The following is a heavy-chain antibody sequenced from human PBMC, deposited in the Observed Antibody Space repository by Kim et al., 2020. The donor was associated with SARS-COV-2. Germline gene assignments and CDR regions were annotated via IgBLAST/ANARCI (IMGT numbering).Heavy chain of an antibody. J-gene: IGHJ4*02. CDR3: ARAYITGPNLEWYPRGYFDY. CDR1: GFTFSSYW. V-gene: IGHV3-7*01. Sequence: GGSLRLSCAASGFTFSSYWMSWVRQAPGKGLEWVANIKQDGSEKYYVDSVKGRFTISRDNAKNSLYLQMNSLRAEDTAVYYCARAYITGPNLEWYPRGYFDYWGQGTLVTVSS. D-gene: IGHD3-3*01. CDR2: IKQDGSEK.